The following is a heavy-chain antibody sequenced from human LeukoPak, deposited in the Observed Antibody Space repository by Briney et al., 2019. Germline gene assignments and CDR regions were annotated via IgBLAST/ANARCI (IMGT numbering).Heavy chain of an antibody. J-gene: IGHJ4*02. Sequence: ASVKVSCKASGYTFTGYFLHWVRQAPGQGLEWMGRINPNSGGTNYAQKFQGRVTMTRDTSISTAYMELSRLRSDDTAVYYCAITTRLGSFDYWGQGTLVTVSS. CDR2: INPNSGGT. CDR3: AITTRLGSFDY. D-gene: IGHD4-17*01. V-gene: IGHV1-2*06. CDR1: GYTFTGYF.